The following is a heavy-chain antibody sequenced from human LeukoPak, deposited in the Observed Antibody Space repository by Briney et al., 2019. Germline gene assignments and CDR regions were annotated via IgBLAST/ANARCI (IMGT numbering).Heavy chain of an antibody. CDR1: GFTFSSYS. V-gene: IGHV3-21*01. Sequence: PGGSLRLSCAASGFTFSSYSMNWVRQAPGKGLEWVSSISSSSSYIYYADSVKGRFTISRDNAKNSLYLQMNSLRAEDTAVYYCAREVGGSGTLSDYWGQGTLVTVSS. J-gene: IGHJ4*02. CDR2: ISSSSSYI. CDR3: AREVGGSGTLSDY. D-gene: IGHD3-10*01.